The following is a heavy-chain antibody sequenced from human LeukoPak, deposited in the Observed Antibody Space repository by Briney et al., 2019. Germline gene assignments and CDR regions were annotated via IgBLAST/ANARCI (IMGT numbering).Heavy chain of an antibody. V-gene: IGHV4-39*01. Sequence: KTSETLSLTCTVSGGSISSSSYYWGWIRQPPGKGLEWIGSIYYSGSTYYNPSLKSRVTISVDTSKNQFSLKLSSVTAADTAVHYCARPLRTTSSSWYWFDPWGQGTLVTVSS. J-gene: IGHJ5*02. CDR1: GGSISSSSYY. D-gene: IGHD6-13*01. CDR2: IYYSGST. CDR3: ARPLRTTSSSWYWFDP.